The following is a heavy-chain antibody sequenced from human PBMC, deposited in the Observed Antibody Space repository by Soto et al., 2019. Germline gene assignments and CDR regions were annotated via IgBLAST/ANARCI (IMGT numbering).Heavy chain of an antibody. V-gene: IGHV4-34*12. CDR2: IFHGGGT. D-gene: IGHD3-22*01. CDR3: ARPHYDSNTFYSFFDY. Sequence: ETLSLTCAVSGESFSGYYWSWIRQPPGKGLEWIGQIFHGGGTNYSPSLKSRVTISVDTSKNQFSLELSSVTAADTAVYYCARPHYDSNTFYSFFDYWGQGTLVTVSS. CDR1: GESFSGYY. J-gene: IGHJ4*02.